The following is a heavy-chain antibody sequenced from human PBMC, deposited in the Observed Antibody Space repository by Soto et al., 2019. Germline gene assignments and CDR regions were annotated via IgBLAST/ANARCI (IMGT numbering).Heavy chain of an antibody. V-gene: IGHV4-34*01. J-gene: IGHJ5*02. D-gene: IGHD5-18*01. CDR2: INHSGST. CDR3: ARSGFNYGWFDP. CDR1: GGSFSGYY. Sequence: SETLSLTCAVYGGSFSGYYWSWIRQPPGKGLEWIGEINHSGSTNYNPSLKSRVTISVDTSKNQFSLKLSSVTAADTAVYYCARSGFNYGWFDPWGQGTLVTVSS.